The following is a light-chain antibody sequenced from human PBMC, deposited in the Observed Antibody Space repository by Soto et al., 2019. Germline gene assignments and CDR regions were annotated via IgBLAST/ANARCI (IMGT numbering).Light chain of an antibody. J-gene: IGKJ5*01. CDR3: QQYGSSPIT. Sequence: EILLAQSPGTLSLSPGERATLSCRASQSVSSSYLAWYQQIPGQAPRLLIYGASSSATGIPDGFSGSGSGTDFHLTISRLEPEDFAVYYCQQYGSSPITFGQGTRLEIK. CDR1: QSVSSSY. CDR2: GAS. V-gene: IGKV3-20*01.